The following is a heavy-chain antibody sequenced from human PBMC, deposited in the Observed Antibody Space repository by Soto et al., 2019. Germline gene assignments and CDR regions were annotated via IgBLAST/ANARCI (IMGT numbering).Heavy chain of an antibody. V-gene: IGHV3-15*01. D-gene: IGHD3-9*01. Sequence: EVQLVESGGGLVKPGESLRLSCAASGFTFSNAWMSWVRQAPGKGLEWVGRIKSKTDGGTTDYAAPVKGRFTISRDDSKNTLYLQMNSLKTEDTAVYYCTTVYYDILTGYYWNWGQGTLVTVSS. J-gene: IGHJ4*02. CDR3: TTVYYDILTGYYWN. CDR1: GFTFSNAW. CDR2: IKSKTDGGTT.